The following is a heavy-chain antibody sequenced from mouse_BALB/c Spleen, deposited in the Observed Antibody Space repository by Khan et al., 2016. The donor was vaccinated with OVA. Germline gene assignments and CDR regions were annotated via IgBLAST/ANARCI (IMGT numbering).Heavy chain of an antibody. J-gene: IGHJ2*01. Sequence: EVQLQESGPGLVKPSQALSLTCTVTGYSITSGYGWNWIRQFPGNKLEWMGYISYSGSTNYNPSLKTRISITRDTSKNQFFLQLNSVTTEDTATYYCARTARIKYWGQGTTLTVSS. CDR1: GYSITSGYG. CDR3: ARTARIKY. D-gene: IGHD1-2*01. V-gene: IGHV3-2*02. CDR2: ISYSGST.